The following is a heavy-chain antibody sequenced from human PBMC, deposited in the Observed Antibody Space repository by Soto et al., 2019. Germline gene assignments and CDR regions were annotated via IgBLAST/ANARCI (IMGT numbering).Heavy chain of an antibody. CDR1: GFTFSSYS. Sequence: EGSLRLSCAASGFTFSSYSMNWVRQAPGKGLEWVSSISSSSSYIYYADSVKGRFTISRDNAKNSLYLQMNSLRAEDTAVYYCASSWEDIVVVPAATGYYYYGMDVWGQGTTVTVSS. CDR3: ASSWEDIVVVPAATGYYYYGMDV. J-gene: IGHJ6*02. D-gene: IGHD2-2*01. V-gene: IGHV3-21*01. CDR2: ISSSSSYI.